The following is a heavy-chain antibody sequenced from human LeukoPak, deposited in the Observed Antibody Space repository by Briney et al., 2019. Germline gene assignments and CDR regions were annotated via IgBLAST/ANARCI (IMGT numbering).Heavy chain of an antibody. CDR3: VRIPNNAGFPNWFDP. CDR2: ISGSSDYM. CDR1: GFTFSTST. D-gene: IGHD1-14*01. J-gene: IGHJ5*02. Sequence: GGSLRLSCAASGFTFSTSTMNWVRQAPGKGLEWVSSISGSSDYMYYADSVKGRFTISRDNAKNSLYLQMNSLRAEDTAVYYCVRIPNNAGFPNWFDPSGQGTLVTVSS. V-gene: IGHV3-21*01.